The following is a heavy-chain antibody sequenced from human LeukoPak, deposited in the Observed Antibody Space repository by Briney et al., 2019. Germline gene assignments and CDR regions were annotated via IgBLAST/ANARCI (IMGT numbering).Heavy chain of an antibody. CDR2: SYHSGST. CDR1: GYSISSGYY. V-gene: IGHV4-38-2*02. Sequence: PSETLSLTCTVSGYSISSGYYCGWIRQPPGKGLEWIGISYHSGSTYYNPSLKSRVTISVDTSKNQFSLKLSSVTAADTAVYYCARPTVPPLTYYYYYMDVWGKGTTVTVSS. D-gene: IGHD1-1*01. J-gene: IGHJ6*03. CDR3: ARPTVPPLTYYYYYMDV.